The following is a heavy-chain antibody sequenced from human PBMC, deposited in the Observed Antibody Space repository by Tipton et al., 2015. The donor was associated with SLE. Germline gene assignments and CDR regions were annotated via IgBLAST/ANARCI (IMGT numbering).Heavy chain of an antibody. Sequence: TLSLTCTVSGGSISSGGYYWSWISQHPGKGLEWIGYIYYSGSTNYNPSLKSRVTISVDTSKNQFSLKLSSVTAADTAVYYCARDGSRIAAAGYDYWGQGTLVTVSS. CDR3: ARDGSRIAAAGYDY. J-gene: IGHJ4*02. D-gene: IGHD6-13*01. CDR1: GGSISSGGYY. V-gene: IGHV4-31*03. CDR2: IYYSGST.